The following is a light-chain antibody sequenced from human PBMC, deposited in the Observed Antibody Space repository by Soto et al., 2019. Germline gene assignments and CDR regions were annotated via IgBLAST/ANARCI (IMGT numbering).Light chain of an antibody. CDR2: SAS. V-gene: IGKV1-12*01. CDR3: QQANSFPLT. CDR1: QGISRW. Sequence: DIQMTQPPSSMSASVGDRVTITCRASQGISRWLAWYHQKPGKAPNLLIYSASTLHSGVPSRFSGSGSGTDFTLTISSLQPEDFGTYYCQQANSFPLTFGPGTKVDIK. J-gene: IGKJ3*01.